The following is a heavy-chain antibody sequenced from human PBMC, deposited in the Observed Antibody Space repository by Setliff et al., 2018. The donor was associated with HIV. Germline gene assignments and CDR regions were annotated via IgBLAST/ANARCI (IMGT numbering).Heavy chain of an antibody. J-gene: IGHJ4*02. CDR3: ARSEVRGVMTHYFDY. CDR1: GGTFSSYG. V-gene: IGHV1-69*13. CDR2: IVPIDGRP. Sequence: PSVKVSCKAFGGTFSSYGIVWFRQAPGQGLEWMGGIVPIDGRPSYAQEFQDRVTITADESTSTAYMELRSLRSEDTALYYCARSEVRGVMTHYFDYWGQGTLVTVSS. D-gene: IGHD3-10*01.